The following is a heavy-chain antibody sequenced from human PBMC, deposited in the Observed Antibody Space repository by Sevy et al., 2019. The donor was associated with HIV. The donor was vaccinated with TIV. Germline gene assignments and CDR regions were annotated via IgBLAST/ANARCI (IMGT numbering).Heavy chain of an antibody. D-gene: IGHD4-17*01. J-gene: IGHJ6*02. CDR3: ARLTTKPTSDLYGMDV. CDR2: INSDSGVT. CDR1: GYIFTDYY. Sequence: ASVKVSCKASGYIFTDYYIHWVRQVPGQGLEWMAWINSDSGVTNYAQRFQGEVTVTRDTSLNTAYLDLSRLKSNDTAIYFCARLTTKPTSDLYGMDVWGQGTTVTVSS. V-gene: IGHV1-2*02.